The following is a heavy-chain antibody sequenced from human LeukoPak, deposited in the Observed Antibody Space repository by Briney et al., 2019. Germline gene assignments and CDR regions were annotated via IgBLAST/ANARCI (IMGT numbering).Heavy chain of an antibody. CDR2: IYYSGST. Sequence: SETLSLTCTVSGYSISSGYYWGWIRQPPGKGLEWIGSIYYSGSTYYNPSLRSRVTISLDTSKNQFSLKLSSVTAADTAVYYCARGKRGYSYGPVAYYYYYMDVWGKGTTVTISS. D-gene: IGHD5-18*01. CDR1: GYSISSGYY. V-gene: IGHV4-38-2*02. CDR3: ARGKRGYSYGPVAYYYYYMDV. J-gene: IGHJ6*03.